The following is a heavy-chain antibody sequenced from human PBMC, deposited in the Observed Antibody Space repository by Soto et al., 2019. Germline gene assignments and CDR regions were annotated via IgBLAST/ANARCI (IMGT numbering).Heavy chain of an antibody. CDR3: ASSLSGWYPFDY. CDR2: IYYSGST. D-gene: IGHD6-19*01. Sequence: SETLSLTCTVSGGSISSSSYYWGWIRQPPGKGLEWIGSIYYSGSTYYNPSLKSRVTISVDTSKNQFSLKLSSVTAADTAVYYCASSLSGWYPFDYWGQGTLVTVSS. CDR1: GGSISSSSYY. J-gene: IGHJ4*02. V-gene: IGHV4-39*01.